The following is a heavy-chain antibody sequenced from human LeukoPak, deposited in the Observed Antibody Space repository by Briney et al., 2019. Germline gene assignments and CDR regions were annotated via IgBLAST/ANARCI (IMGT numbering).Heavy chain of an antibody. V-gene: IGHV3-48*02. Sequence: PGRSLRLSCAASGFTFSIYGMTWVRQAPGKGLEWVSYISTSSVTMYYADSVRGRFTISRDNAKNSLYLQMTSLRDEDTAVYYCARCTGDSQSPKDYWGQGTLVTVSS. CDR3: ARCTGDSQSPKDY. J-gene: IGHJ4*02. CDR1: GFTFSIYG. D-gene: IGHD1-26*01. CDR2: ISTSSVTM.